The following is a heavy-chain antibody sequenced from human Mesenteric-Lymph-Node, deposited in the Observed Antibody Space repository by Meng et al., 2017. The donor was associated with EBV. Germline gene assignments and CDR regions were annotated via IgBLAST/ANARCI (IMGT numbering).Heavy chain of an antibody. CDR2: IYHAGRT. J-gene: IGHJ4*02. Sequence: QVQLQEVGPGLVKPSGTLSLTFDVSGAFISNTNWWNWVRQPPGKGLEWIGEIYHAGRTNYNPSLKSRVTLSVDKSKNQFSLKLSSVTAADTAVYYCAKITNSGGFNYFDYWGQGTLVTVSS. CDR1: GAFISNTNW. D-gene: IGHD2-15*01. CDR3: AKITNSGGFNYFDY. V-gene: IGHV4-4*02.